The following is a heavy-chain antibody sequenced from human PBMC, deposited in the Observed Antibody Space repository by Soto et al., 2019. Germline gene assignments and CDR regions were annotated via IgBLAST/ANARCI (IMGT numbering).Heavy chain of an antibody. Sequence: SETLSPTCAVYGGSFSGYYWGWTRQPPGQGLAWIGEIXHXGXXXYXXSLKSRVTISVDTSKNQFSLKRISVTAEDTATYYCTKDVTGDIGADYWGPGTPVTVSS. CDR3: TKDVTGDIGADY. D-gene: IGHD2-21*02. V-gene: IGHV4-34*12. CDR2: IXHXGXX. J-gene: IGHJ4*02. CDR1: GGSFSGYY.